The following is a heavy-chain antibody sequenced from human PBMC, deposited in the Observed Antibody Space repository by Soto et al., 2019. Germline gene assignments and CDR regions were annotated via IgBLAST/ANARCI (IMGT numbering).Heavy chain of an antibody. D-gene: IGHD4-17*01. CDR1: GGSISSYY. CDR3: AYGDSRGPFDS. Sequence: LSLTCTVAGGSISSYYWSSIRQPPGKGLEWIGYIYNSGSTNYNPSLKSRVTISVDTSKNQFSLKLSSVTAADTAVYYCAYGDSRGPFDSWGQGTLVTVSS. V-gene: IGHV4-59*01. CDR2: IYNSGST. J-gene: IGHJ4*02.